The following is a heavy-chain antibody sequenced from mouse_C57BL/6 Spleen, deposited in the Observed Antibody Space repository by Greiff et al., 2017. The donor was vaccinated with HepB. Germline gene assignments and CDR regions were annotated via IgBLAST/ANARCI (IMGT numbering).Heavy chain of an antibody. CDR3: TRSLYDYNHYFDY. Sequence: QVQLKESGAELVRPGASVTLSCKASGYTFTDYEMHWVKQTPVHGLEWIGAIDPETGGTAYNQKFKGKAILTADKSSSTAYMELRSLTSEDSAVYYCTRSLYDYNHYFDYWGQGTTLTVSS. CDR2: IDPETGGT. V-gene: IGHV1-15*01. CDR1: GYTFTDYE. J-gene: IGHJ2*01. D-gene: IGHD2-4*01.